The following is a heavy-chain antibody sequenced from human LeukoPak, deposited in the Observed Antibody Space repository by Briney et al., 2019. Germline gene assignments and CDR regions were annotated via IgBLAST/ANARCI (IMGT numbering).Heavy chain of an antibody. V-gene: IGHV3-7*05. CDR2: INQDGCEK. J-gene: IGHJ4*02. D-gene: IGHD2/OR15-2a*01. CDR1: GFNLNSYW. CDR3: TTFYSRLTDY. Sequence: GGSLRLSCAASGFNLNSYWISWVRQAPGKGLEWLANINQDGCEKYYVDSVKGRFTISRDNAKNSLYLQMNSLRAEDTAVYYCTTFYSRLTDYWGQGTLVTVSS.